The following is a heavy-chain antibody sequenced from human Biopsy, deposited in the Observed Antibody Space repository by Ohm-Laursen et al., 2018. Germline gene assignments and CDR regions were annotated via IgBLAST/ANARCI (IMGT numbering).Heavy chain of an antibody. CDR1: GFTFTNAW. Sequence: SLRLSCSASGFTFTNAWMSWVRQAPGKGLEWVSGISGSGGRTYYAESMKGRFTISRDNSKKTVYLQMKSLRAEDTAVYYCAKEVFSAVGTSGFDPWGQGTLVTVSS. D-gene: IGHD1/OR15-1a*01. CDR3: AKEVFSAVGTSGFDP. V-gene: IGHV3-23*01. CDR2: ISGSGGRT. J-gene: IGHJ5*02.